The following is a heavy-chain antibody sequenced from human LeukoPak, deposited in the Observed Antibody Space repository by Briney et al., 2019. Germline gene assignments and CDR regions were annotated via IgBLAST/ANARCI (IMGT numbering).Heavy chain of an antibody. Sequence: GGSLRLSCAASGFTFSSSGMHWVRQAPGKGLEWVVFIRYDGSNKYYADSVKGRFTISRDNAKNSLYLQMNSLRAEDTAVYYCARDRPPRGYSYGPFDYWGQGTLVTVSS. D-gene: IGHD5-18*01. CDR3: ARDRPPRGYSYGPFDY. CDR1: GFTFSSSG. CDR2: IRYDGSNK. V-gene: IGHV3-30*02. J-gene: IGHJ4*02.